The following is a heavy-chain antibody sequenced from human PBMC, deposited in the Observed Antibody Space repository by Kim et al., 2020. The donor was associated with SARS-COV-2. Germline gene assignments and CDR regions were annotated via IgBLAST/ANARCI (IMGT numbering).Heavy chain of an antibody. D-gene: IGHD2-21*02. CDR3: AKTRGGGDWTHFDY. J-gene: IGHJ4*02. Sequence: YADSVNGRFTISRDNSKNTLYLQMNSLRAEDTAVFYCAKTRGGGDWTHFDYWGQGTLVTVSS. V-gene: IGHV3-23*01.